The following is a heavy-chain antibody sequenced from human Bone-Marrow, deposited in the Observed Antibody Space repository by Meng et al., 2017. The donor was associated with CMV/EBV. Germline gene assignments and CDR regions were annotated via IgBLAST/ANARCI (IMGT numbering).Heavy chain of an antibody. D-gene: IGHD2-2*01. Sequence: GESLKISCKGSGYSFTSYWIGWVRQMPGKGLEWMGIIYPGDSDTRYSPSFQGQVTISADKSISTAYLQWSSLKASDTAMYYCARTWRTVRYCSSTSCLTHMNWFDPWGQGTLVTVDS. CDR3: ARTWRTVRYCSSTSCLTHMNWFDP. V-gene: IGHV5-51*01. CDR2: IYPGDSDT. CDR1: GYSFTSYW. J-gene: IGHJ5*02.